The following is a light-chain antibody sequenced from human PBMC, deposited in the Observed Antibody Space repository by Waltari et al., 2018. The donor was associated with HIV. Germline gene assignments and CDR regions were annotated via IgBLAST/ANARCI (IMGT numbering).Light chain of an antibody. CDR3: ASWDDSLSGLV. Sequence: SVLTQPPSASGTPGQRVTISCSGSSSTIGVTYFSWYQQLPGTTPKLLIQRNNQRPSGVPDRFSGSKSGTSASLAISGLRSEDEADYYCASWDDSLSGLVFGGGTKLTVL. J-gene: IGLJ2*01. CDR2: RNN. V-gene: IGLV1-47*01. CDR1: SSTIGVTY.